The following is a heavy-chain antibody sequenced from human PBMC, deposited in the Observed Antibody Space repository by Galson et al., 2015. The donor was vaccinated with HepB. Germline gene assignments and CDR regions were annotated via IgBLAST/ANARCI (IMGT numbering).Heavy chain of an antibody. V-gene: IGHV4-4*07. CDR2: IYTSGST. D-gene: IGHD3-22*01. CDR3: ARGDSSGYYCDN. CDR1: GGSISSYY. Sequence: SETLSLTCPVSGGSISSYYCGWIRQPAGEGLEWIGLIYTSGSTNYNPSLKSGVTMSVYTSKNQFSRKLSSVTAADAAVYYCARGDSSGYYCDNWGQGTLVTVSS. J-gene: IGHJ4*02.